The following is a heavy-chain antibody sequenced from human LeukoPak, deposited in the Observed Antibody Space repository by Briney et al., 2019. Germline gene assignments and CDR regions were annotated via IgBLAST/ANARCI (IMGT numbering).Heavy chain of an antibody. CDR2: IILIFGTA. J-gene: IGHJ5*02. CDR3: ARAESRLRYFDWLPKNWFDP. V-gene: IGHV1-69*13. D-gene: IGHD3-9*01. CDR1: GGMFTNYV. Sequence: SGKVSYTPSGGMFTNYVIRWVRQAHGQGREGMGGIILIFGTANYAQNFHGRVTITADESTSTSYMELSSLISEDTAVYYCARAESRLRYFDWLPKNWFDPWGQGTLVTVSS.